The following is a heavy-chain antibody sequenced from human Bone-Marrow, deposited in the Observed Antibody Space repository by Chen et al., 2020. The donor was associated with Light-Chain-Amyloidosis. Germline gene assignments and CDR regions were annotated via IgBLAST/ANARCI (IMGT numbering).Heavy chain of an antibody. J-gene: IGHJ4*02. CDR1: GYTFPNYW. CDR3: ASRIDGYNFDY. Sequence: EVQLEQSGPEVKKPGESLKISCKGSGYTFPNYWIGWVRQMPGKGLGWMGVIYPDDSDARDSPSLEGQVTIAADKSITTDYLQWRNLKASDTAMYYCASRIDGYNFDYWGQGTLVTVSS. D-gene: IGHD5-12*01. CDR2: IYPDDSDA. V-gene: IGHV5-51*01.